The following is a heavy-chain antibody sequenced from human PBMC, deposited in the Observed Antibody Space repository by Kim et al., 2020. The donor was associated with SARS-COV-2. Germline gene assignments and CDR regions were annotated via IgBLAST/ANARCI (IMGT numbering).Heavy chain of an antibody. CDR3: AGDSDDY. Sequence: FGTANYAQKFQGRVTITADESTSTAYMELSSLRSEDTAVYYCAGDSDDYWGQGTLVTVSS. CDR2: FGTA. V-gene: IGHV1-69*01. D-gene: IGHD2-21*02. J-gene: IGHJ4*02.